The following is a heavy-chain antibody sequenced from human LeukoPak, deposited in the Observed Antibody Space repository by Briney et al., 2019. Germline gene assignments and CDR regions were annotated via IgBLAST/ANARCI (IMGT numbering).Heavy chain of an antibody. J-gene: IGHJ4*02. Sequence: GGPLRLSCVASGLTVSSNYMSWVRQAPGKGLEWVSVIYSAGNTYYADSVKGRFTISRHNSENTLYLQMNSLRVEDTAVYYCARGGTPGYSSGRIDYWGQGTLVTVSS. V-gene: IGHV3-53*04. CDR3: ARGGTPGYSSGRIDY. CDR2: IYSAGNT. CDR1: GLTVSSNY. D-gene: IGHD6-19*01.